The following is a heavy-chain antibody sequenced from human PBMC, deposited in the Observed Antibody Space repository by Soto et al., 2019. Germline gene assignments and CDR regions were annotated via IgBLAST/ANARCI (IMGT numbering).Heavy chain of an antibody. V-gene: IGHV1-2*04. D-gene: IGHD2-8*01. CDR3: ARGGRPPPGVIYYYYYGMDV. CDR2: INPNSGGT. Sequence: QVQLVQSGAEVKKPGASVKVSCKASGYTFTGYYMHWVRQAPGQGLEWMGWINPNSGGTNYAQKFQGWITMTGDTSISTAYMELSRLRSEDKAVYYCARGGRPPPGVIYYYYYGMDVWGQGTTVTVSS. CDR1: GYTFTGYY. J-gene: IGHJ6*02.